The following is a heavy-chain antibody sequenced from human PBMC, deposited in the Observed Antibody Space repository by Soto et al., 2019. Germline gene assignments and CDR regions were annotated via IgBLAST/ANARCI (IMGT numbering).Heavy chain of an antibody. D-gene: IGHD5-12*01. V-gene: IGHV4-34*01. CDR3: ARLENIVATTKGGDFDY. CDR1: GGSFSGYY. CDR2: INHSGST. Sequence: SETLSLTCAVYGGSFSGYYWTWIRQPPGKGLEWIGEINHSGSTYYNPSLKSRVTISVDTSKNQFSLKLRSVTAADTAVYYCARLENIVATTKGGDFDYWGQGTLVTVSS. J-gene: IGHJ4*02.